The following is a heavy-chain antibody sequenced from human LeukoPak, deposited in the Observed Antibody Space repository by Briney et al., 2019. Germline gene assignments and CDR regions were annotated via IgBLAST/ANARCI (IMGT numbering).Heavy chain of an antibody. CDR1: GGSVSIGSYY. Sequence: SGTLSLTCTVSGGSVSIGSYYWSWIRQPPGKGLEWIGYIYYSGSTNYNPSLKSRVTISVDTSKNQFSLKLSSVTAADTAVYYCARTYYDILTGYYIDYYYYGMDVWGQGTTVTVSS. V-gene: IGHV4-61*01. J-gene: IGHJ6*02. CDR2: IYYSGST. D-gene: IGHD3-9*01. CDR3: ARTYYDILTGYYIDYYYYGMDV.